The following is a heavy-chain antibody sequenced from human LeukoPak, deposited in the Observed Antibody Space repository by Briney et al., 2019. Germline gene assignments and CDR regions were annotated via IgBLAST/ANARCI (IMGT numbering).Heavy chain of an antibody. J-gene: IGHJ4*02. V-gene: IGHV4-39*01. Sequence: SETLCLTCSVSGGSISSSSYYWGWIRQPPGKGLEWIGSFYYSGNTYYSPSLKSRVTISVDASKNEFSLKLRSVTAADTAVCYCARTAGVAVAGSRQYLAYWGQGTLVTVSS. CDR1: GGSISSSSYY. D-gene: IGHD6-19*01. CDR2: FYYSGNT. CDR3: ARTAGVAVAGSRQYLAY.